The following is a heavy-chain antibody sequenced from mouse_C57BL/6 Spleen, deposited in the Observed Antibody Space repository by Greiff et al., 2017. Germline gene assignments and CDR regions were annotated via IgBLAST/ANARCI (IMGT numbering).Heavy chain of an antibody. J-gene: IGHJ3*01. CDR1: GYTFTSYW. CDR3: ERGDYLFAY. V-gene: IGHV1-69*01. D-gene: IGHD1-1*02. Sequence: QVQLQQPGAELVMPGASVKLSCKASGYTFTSYWMHWVKQRPGQGLEWIGEIDPSDSYTNYNQKFKGKSTLTVDKSSSTAYMQLSSLTSEDSAVYYCERGDYLFAYWGQGTLVTVSA. CDR2: IDPSDSYT.